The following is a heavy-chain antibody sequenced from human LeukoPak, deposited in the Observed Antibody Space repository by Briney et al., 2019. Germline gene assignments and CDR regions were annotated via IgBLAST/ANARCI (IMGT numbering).Heavy chain of an antibody. Sequence: GESLQISCKGSGYNFPTYWIGWVRQMPGKGLEWMGIIYPADSDTRYSPSFQGQVTISADKPTSTVYLQWSSLKASDTAMYYCARRRGLDIDYWGQGTLVTVSS. J-gene: IGHJ4*02. CDR1: GYNFPTYW. CDR3: ARRRGLDIDY. CDR2: IYPADSDT. V-gene: IGHV5-51*01. D-gene: IGHD3-10*01.